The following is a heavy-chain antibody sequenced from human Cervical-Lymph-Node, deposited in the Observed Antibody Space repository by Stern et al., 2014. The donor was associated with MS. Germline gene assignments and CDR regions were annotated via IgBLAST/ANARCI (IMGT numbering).Heavy chain of an antibody. CDR2: IVVGSGNT. D-gene: IGHD3-3*01. CDR3: AADPKPYDFWSGYYTPGY. Sequence: VKLVESGPEVKKPGTSVKVSCKASGFTFTSSAVQWVRQARGQRLEWIGWIVVGSGNTNDAQKVQERVTITRDMSTSTAYMELSSLRSEDTAVYYCAADPKPYDFWSGYYTPGYWGQGTLVTVSS. V-gene: IGHV1-58*01. J-gene: IGHJ4*02. CDR1: GFTFTSSA.